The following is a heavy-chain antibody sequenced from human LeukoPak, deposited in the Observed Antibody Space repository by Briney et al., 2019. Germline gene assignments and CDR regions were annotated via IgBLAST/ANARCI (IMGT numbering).Heavy chain of an antibody. Sequence: PGRSLRLSCAASGFTFSSYWMSWVRQAPGKGLEWVANIKQDGSEKYYVDSVKGRFTISRDNAKNSLYLQMNSLRAEDTAVYYCARRANCSSTSCYEYYFDYWGQGTLVTVSS. V-gene: IGHV3-7*01. CDR3: ARRANCSSTSCYEYYFDY. D-gene: IGHD2-2*01. CDR2: IKQDGSEK. J-gene: IGHJ4*02. CDR1: GFTFSSYW.